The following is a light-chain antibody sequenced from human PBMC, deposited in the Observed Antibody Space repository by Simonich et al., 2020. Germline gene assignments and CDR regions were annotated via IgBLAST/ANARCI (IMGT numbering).Light chain of an antibody. V-gene: IGLV2-14*02. Sequence: QSALTQPASVSGSPGQSITISCTGTSSDGGSYNLVSWYQQHPGKAPKLMIYDVSNRPSGVSNRFSGSKSGNTASLTISGLQAEDEANYYCSSYTSSSTLEDWVFGGGTKLTVL. CDR1: SSDGGSYNL. CDR2: DVS. J-gene: IGLJ3*02. CDR3: SSYTSSSTLEDWV.